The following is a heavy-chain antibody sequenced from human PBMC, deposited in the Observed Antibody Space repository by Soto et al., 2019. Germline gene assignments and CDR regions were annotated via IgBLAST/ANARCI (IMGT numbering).Heavy chain of an antibody. D-gene: IGHD3-10*01. CDR3: ARTYYYRSGTYFAWFDP. Sequence: PSETLSLTCDVYGGSFSGYYWSWIRQSRGKGLEWIGQIKHSGGTNYNPLLKSRVTISVDTPRNQFSLKLSSVTAADTAVYFCARTYYYRSGTYFAWFDPWGQGTLVTVSS. CDR2: IKHSGGT. J-gene: IGHJ5*02. CDR1: GGSFSGYY. V-gene: IGHV4-34*01.